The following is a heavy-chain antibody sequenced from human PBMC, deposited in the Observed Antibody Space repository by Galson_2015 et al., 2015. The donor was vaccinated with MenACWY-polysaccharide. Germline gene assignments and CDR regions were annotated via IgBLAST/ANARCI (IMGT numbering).Heavy chain of an antibody. J-gene: IGHJ4*02. CDR1: GGSISSSSYY. CDR3: ARKFDY. Sequence: ETLSLTCTVSGGSISSSSYYWGWIRQPPGKGLEWIGTIYYGGSTYYNPSLKSRVTISVDKSKNQFSLKLNSVTAADTAVYYCARKFDYWGQGSLVTVPS. CDR2: IYYGGST. V-gene: IGHV4-39*07.